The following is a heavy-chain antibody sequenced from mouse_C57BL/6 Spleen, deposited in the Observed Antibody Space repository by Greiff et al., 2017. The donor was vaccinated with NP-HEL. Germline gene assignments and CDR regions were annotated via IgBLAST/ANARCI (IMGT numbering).Heavy chain of an antibody. J-gene: IGHJ2*01. V-gene: IGHV1-81*01. CDR1: GYTFTSYG. D-gene: IGHD1-1*01. CDR2: IYPRSGNT. Sequence: QVHVKQSGAELARPGASVKLSCKASGYTFTSYGISWVKQRTGQGLEWIGEIYPRSGNTYYNEKFKGKATLTADKSSSTAYMELRSLTSEDSAVYFCARGRDYYGSSSYYFDYWGQGTTLTVSS. CDR3: ARGRDYYGSSSYYFDY.